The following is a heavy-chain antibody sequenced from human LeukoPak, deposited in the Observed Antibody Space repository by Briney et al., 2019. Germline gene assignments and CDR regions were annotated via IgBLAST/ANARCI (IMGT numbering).Heavy chain of an antibody. D-gene: IGHD3-10*01. J-gene: IGHJ4*01. Sequence: GGSLRLSCATSGFTFNRYNMIGARQAPGKGLERISFITGSSSTTNYADSVKGRFTISRDNAKNSVYLQMNSLRAEDTAVYFCARVRDLVFDYWGHGTLLTVSS. CDR2: ITGSSSTT. V-gene: IGHV3-48*01. CDR3: ARVRDLVFDY. CDR1: GFTFNRYN.